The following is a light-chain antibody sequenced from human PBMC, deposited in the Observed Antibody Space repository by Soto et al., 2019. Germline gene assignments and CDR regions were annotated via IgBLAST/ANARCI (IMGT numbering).Light chain of an antibody. J-gene: IGKJ4*01. CDR3: QQLNSYPLT. CDR2: AAS. Sequence: DIQMTQSPSSLSASVGDRVNITCRASQTVTKYLNWYQQKPGKAPKLLIYAASNLQSGVPSRFSGGGSGTDFTLTISSLQPEDFATYYCQQLNSYPLTFGGGTKVDIK. CDR1: QTVTKY. V-gene: IGKV1-39*01.